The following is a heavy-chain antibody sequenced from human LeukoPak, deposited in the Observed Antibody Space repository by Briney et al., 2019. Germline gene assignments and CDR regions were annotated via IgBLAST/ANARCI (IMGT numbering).Heavy chain of an antibody. CDR3: ARGDKYGGNSVAFDI. Sequence: QSGGSLRLSCAASGFTFSSYGMHWVRQAPGKGLEWVAFIRSDGSNKYYADSVKGRFTISRDNSKNTLYLQMNSLRAEDTAVYYCARGDKYGGNSVAFDIWGQGTMVTVSS. CDR2: IRSDGSNK. D-gene: IGHD4-23*01. V-gene: IGHV3-30*02. J-gene: IGHJ3*02. CDR1: GFTFSSYG.